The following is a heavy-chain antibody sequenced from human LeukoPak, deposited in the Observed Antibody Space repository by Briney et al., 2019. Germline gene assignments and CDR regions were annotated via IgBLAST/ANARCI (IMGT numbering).Heavy chain of an antibody. J-gene: IGHJ4*02. CDR2: IKEDGSEK. CDR3: ARGQRLGS. D-gene: IGHD3-9*01. CDR1: GFIFSDFW. Sequence: HSGGSLRLSCVASGFIFSDFWMSWVRQAPGKGLEWVANIKEDGSEKYYVDSVKGRFTISRDNAKNSLYLQMNNLRVEDTAVYFCARGQRLGSRGQGTLVIVSS. V-gene: IGHV3-7*01.